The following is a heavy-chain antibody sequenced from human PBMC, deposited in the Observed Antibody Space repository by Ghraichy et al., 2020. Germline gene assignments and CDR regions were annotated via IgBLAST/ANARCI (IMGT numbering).Heavy chain of an antibody. CDR3: AGGLMDTDDPRLSESLQL. CDR1: GFSFNRHV. V-gene: IGHV3-30*02. CDR2: IRYAENSN. Sequence: GGSLRLSCGGSGFSFNRHVIHWVRQAPGKGLEWVAFIRYAENSNYYADSVKGRFAISRDRRKNTVFLQMDSLRVEDTAVYFCAGGLMDTDDPRLSESLQLWGHVTLVTVSS. J-gene: IGHJ1*01. D-gene: IGHD6-6*01.